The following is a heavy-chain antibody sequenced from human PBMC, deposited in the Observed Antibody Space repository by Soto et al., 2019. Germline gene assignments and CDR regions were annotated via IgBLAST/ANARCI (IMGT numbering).Heavy chain of an antibody. V-gene: IGHV3-30-3*01. CDR1: GFTFSSYA. J-gene: IGHJ5*02. D-gene: IGHD1-26*01. CDR2: ISYDGSNK. Sequence: QVQLVESGGGVVQPGRSLRLSCAASGFTFSSYAMHWVRQAPGKGLEWVAVISYDGSNKYYADSVKGRFTISRDNSKNTLYLQMNSLRAEDTAVYYCARARDGSWFDPWGQGTLVTVSS. CDR3: ARARDGSWFDP.